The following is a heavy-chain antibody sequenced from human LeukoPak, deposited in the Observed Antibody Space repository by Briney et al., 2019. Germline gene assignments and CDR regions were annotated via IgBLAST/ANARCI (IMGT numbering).Heavy chain of an antibody. D-gene: IGHD3-22*01. CDR3: ARLLDNDNSGDPDTFDI. J-gene: IGHJ3*02. CDR2: VYYSGRT. V-gene: IGHV4-59*11. CDR1: LGSIISHY. Sequence: SETLSLTCTVSLGSIISHYWSWMRQPPGKGLEGIGFVYYSGRTRYNPPLQSRLTMSVDTSENDFSLKLPSVTPADRAVYYCARLLDNDNSGDPDTFDIWGEGTVVTVSS.